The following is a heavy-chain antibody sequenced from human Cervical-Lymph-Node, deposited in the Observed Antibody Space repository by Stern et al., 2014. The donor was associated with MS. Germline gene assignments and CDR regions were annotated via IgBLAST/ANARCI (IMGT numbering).Heavy chain of an antibody. J-gene: IGHJ4*02. CDR1: GFTFSSYW. CDR2: ITRDGSST. Sequence: EVQLVESGGGLVQPGGSLRLSCAASGFTFSSYWMHWVRQAPGKGLVRVSRITRDGSSTSYADAVKGRFTISRDNAKNTLYLQMNSLRAEDTAVYYCARDLYYYDSSGYWTFDYWGQGTLVTVSS. V-gene: IGHV3-74*01. D-gene: IGHD3-22*01. CDR3: ARDLYYYDSSGYWTFDY.